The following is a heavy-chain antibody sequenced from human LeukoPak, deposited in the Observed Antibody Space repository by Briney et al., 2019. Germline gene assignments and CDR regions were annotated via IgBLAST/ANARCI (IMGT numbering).Heavy chain of an antibody. Sequence: GGTLRLSCAASGFTFSAYGMSWFRQAPGKGLEWVSAITYSSGNTYYADSVKGRFTISRDNSKNTLYLQMNSLRAEDTALYYCAKDGTGCGGDCYSDYWGQGTLVTVSS. CDR3: AKDGTGCGGDCYSDY. CDR1: GFTFSAYG. CDR2: ITYSSGNT. V-gene: IGHV3-23*01. J-gene: IGHJ4*02. D-gene: IGHD2-21*02.